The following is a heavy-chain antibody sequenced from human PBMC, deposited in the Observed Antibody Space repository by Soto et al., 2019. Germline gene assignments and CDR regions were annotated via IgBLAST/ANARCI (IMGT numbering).Heavy chain of an antibody. V-gene: IGHV2-5*02. CDR3: AHRLRPSYYDSSGYYSVCFDY. D-gene: IGHD3-22*01. Sequence: QITLKESGPTLVKPTQTLTLTCTFSGFSLSTSGVGVGWIRQPPGKALEWLALIYWDDDKRYSPSLKSRLTITKDTSKNQVVLTMTNMHPVDTATYSCAHRLRPSYYDSSGYYSVCFDYWGQGTLVTVSS. J-gene: IGHJ4*02. CDR1: GFSLSTSGVG. CDR2: IYWDDDK.